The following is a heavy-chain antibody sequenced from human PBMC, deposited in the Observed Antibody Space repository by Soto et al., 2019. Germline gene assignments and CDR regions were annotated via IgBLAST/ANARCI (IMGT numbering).Heavy chain of an antibody. Sequence: SETLSLTCTVSGGSVSSGSYYWSWIRQPPGKGLEWIGYIYYSGSTNYNPSLKSRVTISVDTSKNQFSLKLGSVTAADTAVYYCARESQEYYYDSSGRPDYYYGMDVWGQGTTVTVSS. CDR1: GGSVSSGSYY. CDR2: IYYSGST. J-gene: IGHJ6*02. V-gene: IGHV4-61*01. CDR3: ARESQEYYYDSSGRPDYYYGMDV. D-gene: IGHD3-22*01.